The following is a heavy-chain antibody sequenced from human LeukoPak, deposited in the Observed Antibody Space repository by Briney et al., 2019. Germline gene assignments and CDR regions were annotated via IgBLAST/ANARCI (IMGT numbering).Heavy chain of an antibody. Sequence: GGSLTLSCAASGFTFSDVWMTWVRQTPGRGLEWVASVRDDGREKAYVECVRGGFTISRENAENSLFLQMTSLRVEDTAVYYCARGGSDSSRYWLYWGQGTLVPVSS. V-gene: IGHV3-7*01. CDR2: VRDDGREK. CDR1: GFTFSDVW. CDR3: ARGGSDSSRYWLY. J-gene: IGHJ4*02. D-gene: IGHD6-25*01.